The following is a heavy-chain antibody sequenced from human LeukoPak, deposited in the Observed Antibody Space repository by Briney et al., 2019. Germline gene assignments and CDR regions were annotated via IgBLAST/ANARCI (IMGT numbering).Heavy chain of an antibody. CDR2: ISGSGGST. Sequence: GGSLRLSCAASGFTFSRYEMNWVRQAPGKGLEWVSAISGSGGSTYYADSVKGRFTISRDNSKNTLYLQMNSLRAEDTAVYYYAKDDFQSIAAAGTGDYWGQGTLVTVSS. D-gene: IGHD6-13*01. CDR1: GFTFSRYE. V-gene: IGHV3-23*01. CDR3: AKDDFQSIAAAGTGDY. J-gene: IGHJ4*02.